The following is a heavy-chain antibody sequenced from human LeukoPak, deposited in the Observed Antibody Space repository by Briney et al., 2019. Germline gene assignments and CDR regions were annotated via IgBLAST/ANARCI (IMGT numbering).Heavy chain of an antibody. D-gene: IGHD6-19*01. CDR1: GYTFNHHG. V-gene: IGHV1-18*01. Sequence: GASVEVSCKGSGYTFNHHGISWVRQAPGQGLEWMGWISCYNGDTRYAQKFQGRVTMTTDTSTATAYMEMRSLGSDDTAIYYCARDPSNTSGFYAYFDFWGQGTLVTVSS. CDR2: ISCYNGDT. J-gene: IGHJ4*02. CDR3: ARDPSNTSGFYAYFDF.